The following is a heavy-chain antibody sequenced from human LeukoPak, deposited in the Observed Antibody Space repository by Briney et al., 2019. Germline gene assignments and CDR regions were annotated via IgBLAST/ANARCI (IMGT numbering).Heavy chain of an antibody. CDR2: ISYDGSNK. V-gene: IGHV3-30-3*01. CDR3: ARDSYGMDV. Sequence: GGSLRLSCAASGFTFSNYAMHWVRQAPGKGLEWVAVISYDGSNKYYADSVKGRFTISRDNSKNTLYLQMNSLRAEDTAVYYCARDSYGMDVWGQGTTVTVSS. CDR1: GFTFSNYA. J-gene: IGHJ6*02.